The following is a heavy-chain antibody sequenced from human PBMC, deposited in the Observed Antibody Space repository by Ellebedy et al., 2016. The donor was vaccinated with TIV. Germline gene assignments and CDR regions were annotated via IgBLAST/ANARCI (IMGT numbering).Heavy chain of an antibody. Sequence: MPSETLSLTCTVSGGSISSSSYYWGWIRQPPGKGLEWIGYIYYSGSTNYNPSLKSRVTISVDTSKNQFSLKLSSVTAADKAVYYCARGKDGDYGAFDIWGQGTMVTVSS. J-gene: IGHJ3*02. CDR3: ARGKDGDYGAFDI. CDR2: IYYSGST. CDR1: GGSISSSSYY. D-gene: IGHD4-17*01. V-gene: IGHV4-61*05.